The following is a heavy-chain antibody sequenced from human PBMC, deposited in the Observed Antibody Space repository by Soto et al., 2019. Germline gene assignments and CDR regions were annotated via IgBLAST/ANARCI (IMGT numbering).Heavy chain of an antibody. CDR1: GYTFTGYY. CDR3: ARDIMITFGGVIVPKTYYYYGMDV. V-gene: IGHV1-2*04. CDR2: INPNSGGT. D-gene: IGHD3-16*02. J-gene: IGHJ6*02. Sequence: QVQLVQSGAEVKKPGASVKVSCKASGYTFTGYYMHWVRQAPGQGLEWMGWINPNSGGTNYAQKFQGWVTMTRDTSISTAYMELSRLRSDDTAVYYCARDIMITFGGVIVPKTYYYYGMDVWGQGTTVTVSS.